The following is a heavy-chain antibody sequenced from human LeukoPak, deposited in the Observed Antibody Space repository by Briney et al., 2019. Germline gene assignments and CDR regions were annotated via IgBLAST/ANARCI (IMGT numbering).Heavy chain of an antibody. CDR2: ISGSGGST. CDR1: GFTFSSYA. V-gene: IGHV3-23*01. CDR3: AKDGESSGYYYGEVDY. J-gene: IGHJ4*02. D-gene: IGHD3-22*01. Sequence: GGSLRLSCAASGFTFSSYAMSWVRQAPGKGLEWVSAISGSGGSTYYADSVKGRFTISRDNSKNTLYPQMNSLRAEDTAVYYCAKDGESSGYYYGEVDYWGQGTLVTVSS.